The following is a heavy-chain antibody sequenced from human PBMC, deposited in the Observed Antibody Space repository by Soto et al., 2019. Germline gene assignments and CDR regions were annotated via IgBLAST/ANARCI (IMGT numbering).Heavy chain of an antibody. CDR2: ISTTSSSI. J-gene: IGHJ4*02. CDR1: GFTFSSYS. CDR3: ARKGVAFDY. V-gene: IGHV3-48*02. D-gene: IGHD3-3*01. Sequence: GGSLRLSCAASGFTFSSYSMNWVRQAPGKGLEWISYISTTSSSIYYADSVKGRLTISRDNAKNSLFLQMNSLRDEDTAVYYCARKGVAFDYWGQGALVTVSS.